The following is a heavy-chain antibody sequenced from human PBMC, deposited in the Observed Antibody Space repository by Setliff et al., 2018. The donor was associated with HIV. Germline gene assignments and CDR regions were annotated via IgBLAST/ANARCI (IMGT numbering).Heavy chain of an antibody. V-gene: IGHV4-31*03. D-gene: IGHD6-13*01. Sequence: SETLSLTCNVSGGSISSGGYYWSWIRQHPGKGLEWIGYIYYSGSTYYDPSLKSRVTISVDTSKNQFSLKLSSVTAADTAVYYCARGGIAAAGTYYYYMDVWGKGTTVTVSS. CDR2: IYYSGST. J-gene: IGHJ6*03. CDR3: ARGGIAAAGTYYYYMDV. CDR1: GGSISSGGYY.